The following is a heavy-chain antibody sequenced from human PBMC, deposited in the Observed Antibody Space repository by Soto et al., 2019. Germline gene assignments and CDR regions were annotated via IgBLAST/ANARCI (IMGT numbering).Heavy chain of an antibody. J-gene: IGHJ5*02. V-gene: IGHV2-5*01. Sequence: QITLKESGPTLVKPTQTLTLTCTFSGFSLSTSGVGVGWIRQPPGKDLEWLALIYWNDDKRYSPSLKSRLTITKDTSKNQVVLTMTNMDPVDTATYYCAVAGTAGWFDPWGQGTLVTVSS. D-gene: IGHD6-19*01. CDR3: AVAGTAGWFDP. CDR2: IYWNDDK. CDR1: GFSLSTSGVG.